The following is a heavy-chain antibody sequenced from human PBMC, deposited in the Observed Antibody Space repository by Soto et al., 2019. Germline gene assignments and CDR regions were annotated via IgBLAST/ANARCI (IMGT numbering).Heavy chain of an antibody. J-gene: IGHJ6*02. CDR3: ARACSGGSCYSGYYYYGMDV. CDR1: GFTFSSYA. V-gene: IGHV3-30-3*01. CDR2: ISYDGSNK. D-gene: IGHD2-15*01. Sequence: QVQLVESGGGVVQPGRSRRLSCAASGFTFSSYAMHWVRQAPGKGLEWVAVISYDGSNKYYADSVKGRFTISRDNSKNTLYLQMNSLRAEDTAVYYCARACSGGSCYSGYYYYGMDVWGQGTTVTVSS.